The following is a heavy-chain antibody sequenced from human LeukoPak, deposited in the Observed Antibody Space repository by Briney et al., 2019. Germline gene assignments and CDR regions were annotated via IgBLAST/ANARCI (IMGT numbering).Heavy chain of an antibody. CDR1: GFPFDDYG. D-gene: IGHD6-19*01. Sequence: RPGGSLRLSCAASGFPFDDYGVSWVRQAPGKGLEWVSGINWNGGSTGYADSVKGRFTISRDNAKNSLYLQMNSLRAEDTALYYCARDNERAVAGLGAFDIWGQGTMVSVSS. CDR2: INWNGGST. J-gene: IGHJ3*02. V-gene: IGHV3-20*04. CDR3: ARDNERAVAGLGAFDI.